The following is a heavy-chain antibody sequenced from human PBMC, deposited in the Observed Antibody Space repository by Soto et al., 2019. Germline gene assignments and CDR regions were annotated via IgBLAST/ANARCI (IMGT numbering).Heavy chain of an antibody. CDR1: GFTVSSNY. V-gene: IGHV3-53*02. CDR2: IYSGGST. D-gene: IGHD1-1*01. Sequence: EVQLVETGGGLIQPGGSLRLSCAVSGFTVSSNYMSWVRQPPGKGPEWVSDIYSGGSTYYADAVKGRFTISRDNSKNTLYLEMNSVRAEDTAVYYCARAGDVHIPNWFDLWGQGTLVTVSS. J-gene: IGHJ5*02. CDR3: ARAGDVHIPNWFDL.